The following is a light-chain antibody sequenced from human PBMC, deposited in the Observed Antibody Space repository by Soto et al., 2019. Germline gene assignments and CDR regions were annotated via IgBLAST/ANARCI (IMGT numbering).Light chain of an antibody. V-gene: IGKV3-15*01. Sequence: DIVLTQSPATLSVSPLQRATLSYRASQSVSGDLAWYHHTAGEPPRLLIYDASTRDLDTPGRFAGRWAGTEFTLTISRLQSEDFAVYFRQQYNNWPITFGQGTRLEIK. CDR1: QSVSGD. CDR2: DAS. J-gene: IGKJ5*01. CDR3: QQYNNWPIT.